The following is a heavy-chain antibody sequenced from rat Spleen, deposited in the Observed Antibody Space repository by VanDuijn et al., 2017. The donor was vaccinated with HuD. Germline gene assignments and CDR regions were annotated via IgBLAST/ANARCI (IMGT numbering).Heavy chain of an antibody. D-gene: IGHD1-10*01. J-gene: IGHJ4*01. V-gene: IGHV3-3*01. CDR1: GFSITSSYR. Sequence: EVQLQESGPGLVKPSQSLSLTCSVTGFSITSSYRWNWIRKFPGNKLEWLGYINSAGSTNYNPSLKSRISITRDTSRNQFFLQVNSVTTEETATYYCALSLIYNNPYYVMDAWGQGASVTVSS. CDR2: INSAGST. CDR3: ALSLIYNNPYYVMDA.